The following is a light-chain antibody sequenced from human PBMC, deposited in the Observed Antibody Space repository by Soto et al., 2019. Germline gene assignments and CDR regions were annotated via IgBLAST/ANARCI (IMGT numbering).Light chain of an antibody. CDR2: DVT. Sequence: QPVLTQPPSVSGSPGQSVTISCTGTSNDVGGYNYVAWYQQHPGKAPKIMIYDVTKRPSGVPDRFSGSKSGNTASLPISGLQAYDEADYYCGLYAVNVEVFGTRTKVTVL. J-gene: IGLJ1*01. V-gene: IGLV2-11*01. CDR1: SNDVGGYNY. CDR3: GLYAVNVEV.